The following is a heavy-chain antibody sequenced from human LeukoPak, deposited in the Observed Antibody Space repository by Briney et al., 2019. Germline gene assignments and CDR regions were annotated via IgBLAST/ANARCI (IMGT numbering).Heavy chain of an antibody. D-gene: IGHD6-13*01. V-gene: IGHV1-46*01. Sequence: ASVKVSCKASGYTFTTYYMHWVRQAPGQGLEWTGIINPSGGSTSYAQKFQGRVTMTRDTSTSTVYMELSSLRSEDTAVYYCAREDLRIAAPDYWGQGTLVTVSS. CDR2: INPSGGST. CDR1: GYTFTTYY. CDR3: AREDLRIAAPDY. J-gene: IGHJ4*02.